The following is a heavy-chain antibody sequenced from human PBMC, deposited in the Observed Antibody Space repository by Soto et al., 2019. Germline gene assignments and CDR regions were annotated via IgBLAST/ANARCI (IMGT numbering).Heavy chain of an antibody. CDR3: ARGRIVVVPAAPRGLYYYYYGMDV. Sequence: SETLSLTCAVYGGSFSGYYWSWIRQPPGKGLEWIGEINHSGSTNYNPSLKSRVTISVDTSKNQFSLKLSSVTAADTAVYYCARGRIVVVPAAPRGLYYYYYGMDVWGQGTTVT. D-gene: IGHD2-2*01. CDR1: GGSFSGYY. V-gene: IGHV4-34*01. CDR2: INHSGST. J-gene: IGHJ6*02.